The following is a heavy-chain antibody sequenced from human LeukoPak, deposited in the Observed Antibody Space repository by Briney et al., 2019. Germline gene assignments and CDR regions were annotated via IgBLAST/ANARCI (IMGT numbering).Heavy chain of an antibody. Sequence: ASVKVSCKVSGYLLSELSIHWVRQTAGKGLEWMAGFAREVDDTIYSENLQGRVTMTEDTSTDTAYMELSSLTFDDTAVYYCTTGMANDYAGNDYWGQGTLVTVSS. D-gene: IGHD4-23*01. J-gene: IGHJ4*02. CDR1: GYLLSELS. CDR3: TTGMANDYAGNDY. V-gene: IGHV1-24*01. CDR2: FAREVDDT.